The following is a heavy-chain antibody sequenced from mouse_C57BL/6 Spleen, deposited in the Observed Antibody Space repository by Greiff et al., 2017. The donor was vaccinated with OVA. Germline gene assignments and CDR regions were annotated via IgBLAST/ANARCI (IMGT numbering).Heavy chain of an antibody. CDR2: ISYDGSN. D-gene: IGHD4-1*01. J-gene: IGHJ4*01. Sequence: DVKLQESGPGLVKPSQSLSLTCSVTGYSITSGYYWNWIRQFPGNKLEWMGYISYDGSNNYNPSLKNRISITRDTSRNQFFLKLNSVTTEDTATYYCAREGLGPYAMDYWGQGTSVTVSS. V-gene: IGHV3-6*01. CDR1: GYSITSGYY. CDR3: AREGLGPYAMDY.